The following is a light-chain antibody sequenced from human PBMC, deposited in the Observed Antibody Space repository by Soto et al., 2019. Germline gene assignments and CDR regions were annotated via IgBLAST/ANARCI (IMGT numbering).Light chain of an antibody. J-gene: IGLJ2*01. Sequence: QPVLTQPASVSGSPGQSITISCTGTGSDVGGYNYVSWYQQHPGKAPKVMIYDVSNRPSVVSNRFSGSKSGNTASLTISGLQAEDEADYYCSSYTSASTPLVFGGGTKVTVL. CDR1: GSDVGGYNY. V-gene: IGLV2-14*01. CDR3: SSYTSASTPLV. CDR2: DVS.